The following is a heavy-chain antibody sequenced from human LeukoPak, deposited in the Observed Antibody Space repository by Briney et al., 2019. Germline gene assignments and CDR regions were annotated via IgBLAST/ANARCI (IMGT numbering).Heavy chain of an antibody. V-gene: IGHV3-30*18. CDR3: AKDHLGYSGYGEPDY. CDR2: ISYDGSNK. CDR1: GFTFSGYG. D-gene: IGHD5-12*01. J-gene: IGHJ4*02. Sequence: PGRSLRLSCAASGFTFSGYGMHWVRQAPGKGLEWVAVISYDGSNKYYADSEKGRFTISRDNSKNTLYLQMNSLRAEDTAVYYCAKDHLGYSGYGEPDYWGQGTLVTVSS.